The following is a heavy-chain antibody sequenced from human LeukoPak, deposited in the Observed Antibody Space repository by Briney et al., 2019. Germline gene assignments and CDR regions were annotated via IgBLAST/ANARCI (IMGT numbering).Heavy chain of an antibody. Sequence: ASVKVSCKASGYTFTGNYMHWVRQAPGQGLEWMGWINPNSGGTNYAQKFQGRVTMTRDTSISTAYTELSRLRSDYTAGYYCARARVYYDSSGRGTTQIPYWGQGALVTVSS. CDR2: INPNSGGT. D-gene: IGHD3-22*01. CDR3: ARARVYYDSSGRGTTQIPY. V-gene: IGHV1-2*02. CDR1: GYTFTGNY. J-gene: IGHJ4*02.